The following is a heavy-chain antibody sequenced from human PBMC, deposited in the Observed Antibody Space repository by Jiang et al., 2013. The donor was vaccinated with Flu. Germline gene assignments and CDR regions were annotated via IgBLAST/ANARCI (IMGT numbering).Heavy chain of an antibody. Sequence: GLVKPSETLSLTCTVSGGSISSYYWSWIRQPPGKGLEWIGYIYYMGSTNXNPSLKSRVTISVDTSKNQFSLKLSPVTAADTAVYYCARTRWFGELYYFDYWGQGTLVTVSS. V-gene: IGHV4-59*08. CDR1: GGSISSYY. J-gene: IGHJ4*02. CDR3: ARTRWFGELYYFDY. CDR2: IYYMGST. D-gene: IGHD3-10*01.